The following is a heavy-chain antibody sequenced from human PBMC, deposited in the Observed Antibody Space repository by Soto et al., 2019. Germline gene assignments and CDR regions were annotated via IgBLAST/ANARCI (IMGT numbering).Heavy chain of an antibody. Sequence: PSETLSLTCTVSGGSISSYYWSWIRQPPGKGLEWIGYIYYSGSTNYNPSLKSRVTISVDTSKNQFSLKLSSVTAADTAVYYCERRYGGTLDYWGQGTLVTSPQ. CDR1: GGSISSYY. CDR3: ERRYGGTLDY. D-gene: IGHD4-17*01. V-gene: IGHV4-59*08. CDR2: IYYSGST. J-gene: IGHJ4*02.